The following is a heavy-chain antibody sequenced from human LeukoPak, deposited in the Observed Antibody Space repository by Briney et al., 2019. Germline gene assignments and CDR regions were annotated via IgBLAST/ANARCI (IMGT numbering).Heavy chain of an antibody. Sequence: PSETLSLTCTVSGGSISSSSYYWGWIRQPPGKGLEWIGSIYYSGSTYYNPSLKSRVTISVDTSKNQFSLKLSSVTAADTAVYYCARVVAGSHAFDIWGQGTMVTVSS. V-gene: IGHV4-39*07. J-gene: IGHJ3*02. CDR1: GGSISSSSYY. CDR3: ARVVAGSHAFDI. D-gene: IGHD6-19*01. CDR2: IYYSGST.